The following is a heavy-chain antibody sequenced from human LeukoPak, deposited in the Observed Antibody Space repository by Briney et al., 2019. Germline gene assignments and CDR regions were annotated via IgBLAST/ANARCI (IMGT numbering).Heavy chain of an antibody. D-gene: IGHD4/OR15-4a*01. CDR2: ISSSSSTK. CDR1: GCTVSSNS. CDR3: AINDTYNDYFSV. V-gene: IGHV3-48*02. Sequence: PGGSLRLSCATSGCTVSSNSYIYCVRQAPGEGLEWISYISSSSSTKYYADSVKGRITISRDNAKNSLYLQMNSRRDEDTAVYYCAINDTYNDYFSVWGQGTLVTVSS. J-gene: IGHJ4*02.